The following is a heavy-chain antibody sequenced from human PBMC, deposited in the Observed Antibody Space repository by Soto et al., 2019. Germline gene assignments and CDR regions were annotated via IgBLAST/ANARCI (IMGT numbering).Heavy chain of an antibody. Sequence: SVKVSCKASGFTFTSSAVQWVRQARGQRLEGIGWIVVGSGNTNYAQKFQERVTITRDMSTSTAYMELSSLRSEDTAVYYCARPRIAAAGTSGCGGDCYPYYFDYWGQGTLVTVSS. CDR2: IVVGSGNT. D-gene: IGHD6-13*01. J-gene: IGHJ4*02. CDR3: ARPRIAAAGTSGCGGDCYPYYFDY. CDR1: GFTFTSSA. V-gene: IGHV1-58*01.